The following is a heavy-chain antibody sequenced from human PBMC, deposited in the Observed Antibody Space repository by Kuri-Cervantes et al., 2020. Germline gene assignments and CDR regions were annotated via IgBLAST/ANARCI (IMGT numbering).Heavy chain of an antibody. J-gene: IGHJ4*02. CDR1: EYSFTTSW. V-gene: IGHV5-51*01. Sequence: KVSCKDSEYSFTTSWIAWVRQMPGKGLEWMGIIYPADSDTRYSPSFQGQVTISADKSISTAYLQWSSLKASDTAMYYCARQDMTTAPFDYWGQGTLVTVSS. CDR3: ARQDMTTAPFDY. D-gene: IGHD2-15*01. CDR2: IYPADSDT.